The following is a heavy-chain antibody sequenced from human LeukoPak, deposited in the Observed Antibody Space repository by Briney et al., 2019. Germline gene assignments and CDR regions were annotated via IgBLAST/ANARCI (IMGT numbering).Heavy chain of an antibody. CDR3: ARGAPPQN. V-gene: IGHV4-39*07. CDR1: GGSISSSSYY. CDR2: VYYTGAS. Sequence: SETLSLTCAVSGGSISSSSYYWGWIRQPPGKGLEWIGSVYYTGASYYNPSLKSRVTISIDTSKKHFSLKLTSVTAADTAVYYCARGAPPQNWGQGTLVTVSS. J-gene: IGHJ4*02.